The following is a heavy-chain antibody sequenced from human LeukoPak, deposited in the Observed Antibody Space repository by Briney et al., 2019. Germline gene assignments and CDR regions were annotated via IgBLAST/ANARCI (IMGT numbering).Heavy chain of an antibody. V-gene: IGHV3-21*01. CDR3: ARVRPDDCTTSTCSLDY. J-gene: IGHJ4*02. CDR2: ISSRSIYI. CDR1: GFTFSTYS. D-gene: IGHD2-2*01. Sequence: PGGSLRLSCAASGFTFSTYSMNWVRQAPGKGLEWVSSISSRSIYIYYADSVKGRFTISRDNAENSLYLQLNSLRAEDTAVYYCARVRPDDCTTSTCSLDYWGQGTLVTVSS.